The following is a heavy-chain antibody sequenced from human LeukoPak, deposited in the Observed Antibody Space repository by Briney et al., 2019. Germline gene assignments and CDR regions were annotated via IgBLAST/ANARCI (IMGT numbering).Heavy chain of an antibody. V-gene: IGHV3-23*01. CDR3: AKDRGLLWFGESHWFDP. CDR2: ISNNGGYT. Sequence: GGSLRLSCAASGFTFSSSAMSWVRQAPGKGLEWVSAISNNGGYTYYADSVQGRFTISRDNSKSTLCLQMNSLRAEDTAVYYCAKDRGLLWFGESHWFDPWGQGTLVTVSS. J-gene: IGHJ5*02. CDR1: GFTFSSSA. D-gene: IGHD3-10*01.